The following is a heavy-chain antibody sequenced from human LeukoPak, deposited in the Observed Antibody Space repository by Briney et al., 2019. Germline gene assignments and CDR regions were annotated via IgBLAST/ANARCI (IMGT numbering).Heavy chain of an antibody. CDR2: ISSSSSYI. Sequence: GGSLRLSCVGSGFTFSSYSMNWVRQAPGKGLEWVSSISSSSSYIYYADSVKGRFTISRDNAKNSLYLQMNSLRAEDTAVYYCARGYSAGHDYWGQGTLVTVSS. CDR3: ARGYSAGHDY. CDR1: GFTFSSYS. J-gene: IGHJ4*02. V-gene: IGHV3-21*01. D-gene: IGHD2-15*01.